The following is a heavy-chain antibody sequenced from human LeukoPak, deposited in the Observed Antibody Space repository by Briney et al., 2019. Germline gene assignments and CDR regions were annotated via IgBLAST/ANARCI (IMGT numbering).Heavy chain of an antibody. Sequence: SETLSLTCTVSGGSISSYYWSWIRQPPGKGLEWIGYIYYSGSTNYNPSLKSRVTISVDTSKNQFSLKLSSVTAADTAVYYCAKGTGLYSSGWYYFDYWGQGTLVTVSS. CDR3: AKGTGLYSSGWYYFDY. CDR1: GGSISSYY. CDR2: IYYSGST. D-gene: IGHD6-19*01. V-gene: IGHV4-59*12. J-gene: IGHJ4*02.